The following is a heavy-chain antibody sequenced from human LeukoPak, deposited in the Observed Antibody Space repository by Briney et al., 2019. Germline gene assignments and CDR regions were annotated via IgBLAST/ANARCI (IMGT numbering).Heavy chain of an antibody. CDR1: GGSFSGYY. J-gene: IGHJ4*02. CDR2: INHSGST. V-gene: IGHV4-34*01. CDR3: TAEKNGSPHY. Sequence: SETLSLTCAVYGGSFSGYYWSWIRQPPGKGLEWIGEINHSGSTNYNPSLKSRVTISVDTSKNEFFLTMTSVTAADTAVYFCTAEKNGSPHYWGQGTQVTVSS. D-gene: IGHD2-8*01.